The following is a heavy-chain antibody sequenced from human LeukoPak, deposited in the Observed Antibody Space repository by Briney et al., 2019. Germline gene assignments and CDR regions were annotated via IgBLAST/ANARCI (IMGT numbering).Heavy chain of an antibody. Sequence: GGSLRLSCAASGFTFSSYGMHWVRQAPGKGLEWVAVISYDGSNKYYADSVKGRFTISRDNSKNTLYLQMNSLRAEDTAVYYCAKALRLWYDFWSGYSYWGQGTLVTVFS. CDR1: GFTFSSYG. CDR3: AKALRLWYDFWSGYSY. V-gene: IGHV3-30*18. D-gene: IGHD3-3*01. CDR2: ISYDGSNK. J-gene: IGHJ4*02.